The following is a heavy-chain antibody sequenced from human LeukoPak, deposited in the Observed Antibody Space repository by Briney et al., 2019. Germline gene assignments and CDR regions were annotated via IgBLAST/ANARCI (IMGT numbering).Heavy chain of an antibody. CDR3: ARGSLTGDVPDTTLDN. CDR2: IIPSGGGT. V-gene: IGHV1-46*01. CDR1: GFTFTNYY. Sequence: ASVRVSCKASGFTFTNYYIHWVRQTPGQGLEWMGIIIPSGGGTTYAQKFQDRIAMTRDTSTTTVYLELSSLSSEDTALYYCARGSLTGDVPDTTLDNWGQGTLVTVSS. J-gene: IGHJ4*02. D-gene: IGHD2-8*02.